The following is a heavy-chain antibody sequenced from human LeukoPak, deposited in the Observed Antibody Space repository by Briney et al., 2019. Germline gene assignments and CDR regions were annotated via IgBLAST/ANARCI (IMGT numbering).Heavy chain of an antibody. J-gene: IGHJ4*02. V-gene: IGHV3-23*01. CDR3: TKRVIWFPSDY. D-gene: IGHD3-10*01. CDR1: GCTPRDYA. Sequence: GGSLRPSSAASGCTPRDYATTGARQAPGKGLEWVSAISGSGGSTYYADSVKGRFTISRDNSKNTLYLQMNSLRAEDTTVYYYTKRVIWFPSDYWGQGTLVTVSS. CDR2: ISGSGGST.